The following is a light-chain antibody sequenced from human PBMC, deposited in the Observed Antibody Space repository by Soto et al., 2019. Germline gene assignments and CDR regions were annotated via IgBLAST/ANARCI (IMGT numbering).Light chain of an antibody. CDR1: SSDVGGYNY. J-gene: IGLJ1*01. V-gene: IGLV2-14*01. CDR2: EVT. Sequence: SALTQPASVSGSPGQSITISCTGTSSDVGGYNYVSWYQKHPGKAPNVMIYEVTNRPSGVSNRFSGSKSGNTASLTISGLQVEDEADYYCSSYTGRTTYVFGTGTKVTVL. CDR3: SSYTGRTTYV.